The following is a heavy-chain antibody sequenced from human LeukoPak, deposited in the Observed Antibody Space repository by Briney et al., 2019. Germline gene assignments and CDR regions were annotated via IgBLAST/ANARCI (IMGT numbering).Heavy chain of an antibody. CDR2: IYFSGST. V-gene: IGHV4-39*07. CDR3: ARTIVGVSGDAFDI. CDR1: GGSISSSSYY. Sequence: SETLSLTCTVSGGSISSSSYYWGWIRQPPGKGLEWIGNIYFSGSTYYNPSLKSRATMSVDTSKNQFSLKLSSVTAADTAVYYCARTIVGVSGDAFDIWGQGTMVTVSS. J-gene: IGHJ3*02. D-gene: IGHD1-26*01.